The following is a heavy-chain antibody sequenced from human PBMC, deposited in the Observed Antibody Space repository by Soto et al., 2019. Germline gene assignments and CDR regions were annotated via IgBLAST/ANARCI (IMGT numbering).Heavy chain of an antibody. J-gene: IGHJ1*01. V-gene: IGHV3-33*01. CDR3: ARDPHDYGDYRLGAEYFQH. Sequence: GGSLRLSCAASGFTFSSYGMHWVRQAPGKGLEWVAVIWYDGSNKYYADSVKGRFTISRDNSKNTLYLQMNSLRAEDTAVYYCARDPHDYGDYRLGAEYFQHWGQGTLVTVSS. D-gene: IGHD4-17*01. CDR2: IWYDGSNK. CDR1: GFTFSSYG.